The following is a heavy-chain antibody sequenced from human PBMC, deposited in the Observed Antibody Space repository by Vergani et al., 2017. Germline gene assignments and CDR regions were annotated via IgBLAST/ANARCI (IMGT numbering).Heavy chain of an antibody. CDR3: ASSGYYIYNWFDP. V-gene: IGHV3-21*05. CDR2: ISSSSSYT. J-gene: IGHJ5*02. CDR1: GFTFSSYG. Sequence: VQLVESGGGVVQPGRSLRLSCAASGFTFSSYGMHWVRQAPGKGLEWVSYISSSSSYTNYADSVKGRFTISRDNAKNSLYLQMNSLRAEDTAVYYCASSGYYIYNWFDPWGQGTLVTVSS. D-gene: IGHD3-22*01.